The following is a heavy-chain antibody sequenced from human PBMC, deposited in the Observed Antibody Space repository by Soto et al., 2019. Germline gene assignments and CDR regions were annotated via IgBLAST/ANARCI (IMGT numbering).Heavy chain of an antibody. CDR1: GGSISSGAYY. Sequence: PSETLSLTCTGSGGSISSGAYYWSWIRQPPGKGLEWIGYIYYSGSTYYNPPLKSRVTISVDTSKNQFSLKLSSVTAADTAVYYCARGSRVDAFDIWGQGTMVTVS. CDR3: ARGSRVDAFDI. CDR2: IYYSGST. J-gene: IGHJ3*02. V-gene: IGHV4-30-4*01. D-gene: IGHD2-2*01.